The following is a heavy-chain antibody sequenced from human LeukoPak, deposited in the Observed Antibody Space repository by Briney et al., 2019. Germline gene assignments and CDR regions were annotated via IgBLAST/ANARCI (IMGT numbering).Heavy chain of an antibody. Sequence: PGGSLRLSCAASGFTFSSYSMNWVRQAPGKGLEWVANINQDGSEKYFVDSVKGRFTISRDNAKNSLYLQMNSLRVEGTAVYYCARVAKYYYGSETYYFFEHWGQGTPVTASS. D-gene: IGHD3-10*01. CDR1: GFTFSSYS. CDR2: INQDGSEK. CDR3: ARVAKYYYGSETYYFFEH. V-gene: IGHV3-7*01. J-gene: IGHJ4*02.